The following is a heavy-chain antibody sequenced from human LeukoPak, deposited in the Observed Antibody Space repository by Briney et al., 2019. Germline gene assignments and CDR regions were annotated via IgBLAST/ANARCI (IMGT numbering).Heavy chain of an antibody. Sequence: GASVKVSCKASGYSFNNYGISWVRQAPGQGPEWMGWTSSDNVYTKFAEKFQGRVTMTTDTSTSTAYMEVRSLRSDDTAVYYCARDWFCTNGLCHDCFDPWGQGTLVTVSS. CDR2: TSSDNVYT. J-gene: IGHJ5*02. CDR3: ARDWFCTNGLCHDCFDP. CDR1: GYSFNNYG. V-gene: IGHV1-18*01. D-gene: IGHD2-8*01.